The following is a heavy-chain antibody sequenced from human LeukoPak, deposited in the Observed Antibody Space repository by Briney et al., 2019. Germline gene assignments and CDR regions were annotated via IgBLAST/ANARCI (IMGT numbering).Heavy chain of an antibody. D-gene: IGHD6-19*01. CDR3: ARVNSGWYFLTYDY. V-gene: IGHV3-21*01. Sequence: GGSLRLSCAASGFTFSSYSMNWVRQAPGKGLGWVSSISSSSSYIYYADSVKGRFTISRDNAKNSLYLQMNSLRAEDTAVYYCARVNSGWYFLTYDYWGQGTLVTVSS. CDR1: GFTFSSYS. J-gene: IGHJ4*02. CDR2: ISSSSSYI.